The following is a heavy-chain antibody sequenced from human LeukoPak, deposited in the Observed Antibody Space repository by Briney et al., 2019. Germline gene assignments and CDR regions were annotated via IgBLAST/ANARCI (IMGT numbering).Heavy chain of an antibody. Sequence: GGSLRLSCAASGFTVSSNYMSWVRQAPGKGLEWVSVIYSGGSTYYADSVKGRFTISRHDSKNTLYLQMNSLRAEDTAVYYCARVESAHAFDIWGQGTMVTVSS. CDR1: GFTVSSNY. D-gene: IGHD3-3*01. J-gene: IGHJ3*02. CDR3: ARVESAHAFDI. CDR2: IYSGGST. V-gene: IGHV3-53*04.